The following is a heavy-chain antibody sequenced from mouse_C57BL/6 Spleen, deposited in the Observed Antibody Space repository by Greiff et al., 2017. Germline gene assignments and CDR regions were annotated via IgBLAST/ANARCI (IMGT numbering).Heavy chain of an antibody. J-gene: IGHJ4*01. CDR3: ARSPEAMDD. Sequence: VKLQESGPELVKPGASVKISCKASGYAFSSSWMNWVKQRPGKGLEWIGRIYPGDGDTNYNGKFKGKATLTADKSSSTAYMQLSSLTSEDSAVYFCARSPEAMDDWGQGTSVTVSS. CDR2: IYPGDGDT. CDR1: GYAFSSSW. V-gene: IGHV1-82*01.